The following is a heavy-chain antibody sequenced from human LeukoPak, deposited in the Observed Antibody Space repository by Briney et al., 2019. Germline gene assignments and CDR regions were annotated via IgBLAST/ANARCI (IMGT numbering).Heavy chain of an antibody. CDR2: ISYSGST. J-gene: IGHJ5*02. CDR1: GDSISSGVYY. D-gene: IGHD1-26*01. Sequence: SETLSLTCTVSGDSISSGVYYWNWIRQLPGKGLEWSGYISYSGSTYYNLSLKSRVTISVDTSKNQFSLKLTSVTAADTAVYYCAGCWVGGTTWFDPWGQRTLLTVSS. CDR3: AGCWVGGTTWFDP. V-gene: IGHV4-31*03.